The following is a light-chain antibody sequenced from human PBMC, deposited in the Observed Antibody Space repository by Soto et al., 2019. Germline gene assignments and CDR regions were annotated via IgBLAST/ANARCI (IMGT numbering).Light chain of an antibody. CDR3: QQYHISSWT. J-gene: IGKJ1*01. CDR1: QNINKW. V-gene: IGKV1-5*03. Sequence: EIQMTQSPSILSVSVQDAVTITCRASQNINKWLSWYQQKPGNAAKLLIYDASNLQSGVPSRFIGSASGTEFTLTISSLQPDDFGTYYCQQYHISSWTFGQGTKVEIK. CDR2: DAS.